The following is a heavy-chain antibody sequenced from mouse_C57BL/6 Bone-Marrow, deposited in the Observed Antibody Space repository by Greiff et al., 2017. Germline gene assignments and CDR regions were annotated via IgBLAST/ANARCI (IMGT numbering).Heavy chain of an antibody. CDR3: ARVDGSSRGYFDV. CDR2: IYPGSGNT. D-gene: IGHD1-1*01. CDR1: GYSFTSYY. J-gene: IGHJ1*03. V-gene: IGHV1-66*01. Sequence: VQLQESGPELVKPGASVKISCKASGYSFTSYYIHWVKQRPGQGLEWIGWIYPGSGNTKYNEKFKGKATLTADTFSSTAYMQLSSLTSEDSAVYYCARVDGSSRGYFDVWGTGTTVTVAS.